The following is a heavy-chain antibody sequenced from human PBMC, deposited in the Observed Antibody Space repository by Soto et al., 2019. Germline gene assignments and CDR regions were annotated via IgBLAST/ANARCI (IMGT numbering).Heavy chain of an antibody. Sequence: QVQLVQSGAEVKKPGSSVKVSCKASGGTFSSYTISWVRQAPGQGLEWMGRIIPILGIANYAQKFQGRVTMTAHNSTSTAYMELSSLTSEDTAVYYSAIQYCTTTTTSTHYWRQATLVTVSS. V-gene: IGHV1-69*02. CDR1: GGTFSSYT. J-gene: IGHJ4*02. D-gene: IGHD2-2*01. CDR3: AIQYCTTTTTSTHY. CDR2: IIPILGIA.